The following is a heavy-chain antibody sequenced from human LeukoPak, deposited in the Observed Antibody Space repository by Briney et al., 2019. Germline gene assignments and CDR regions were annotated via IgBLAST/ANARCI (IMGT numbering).Heavy chain of an antibody. CDR2: ISGSGGST. D-gene: IGHD3-3*01. J-gene: IGHJ5*02. Sequence: GGSLRLSCAASGFTFSSYAMSWVRQAPGKGLEWVSAISGSGGSTYYADSVKGRFTISRDNAKNSLYLQMNSLRAEDTAVYYCARDLYYDFWSGYNTHNWFDPWGQGTLVTVSS. V-gene: IGHV3-23*01. CDR3: ARDLYYDFWSGYNTHNWFDP. CDR1: GFTFSSYA.